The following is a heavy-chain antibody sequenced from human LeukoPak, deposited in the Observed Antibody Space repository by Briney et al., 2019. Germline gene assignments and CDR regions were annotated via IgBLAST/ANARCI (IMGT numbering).Heavy chain of an antibody. CDR2: ISWNSDSI. CDR1: GFTFDDYA. V-gene: IGHV3-9*03. J-gene: IGHJ4*02. CDR3: AKDSEQWLVYYFDY. Sequence: GRSLRLSCAASGFTFDDYAMHWVRQAPGKGLEWVSGISWNSDSIGYADSVKGRFTIYRDNAKNSLYLQMNSLRAEDMALYYCAKDSEQWLVYYFDYWGQGTLVTVSS. D-gene: IGHD6-19*01.